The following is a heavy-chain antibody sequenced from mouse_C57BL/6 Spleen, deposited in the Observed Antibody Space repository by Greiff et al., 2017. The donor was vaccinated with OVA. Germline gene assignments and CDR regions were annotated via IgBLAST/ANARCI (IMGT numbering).Heavy chain of an antibody. Sequence: VQLQQPGAELVRPGSSVKLSCKASGYTFTSYWMDWVKQRPGQGLEWIGNIYPSDSETHYNQKFKDKATLTVDKSSSTAYMQLSSLTSEDSAVYYCAILPYWYFDVWGTGTTVTVSS. CDR1: GYTFTSYW. V-gene: IGHV1-61*01. CDR2: IYPSDSET. J-gene: IGHJ1*03. CDR3: AILPYWYFDV.